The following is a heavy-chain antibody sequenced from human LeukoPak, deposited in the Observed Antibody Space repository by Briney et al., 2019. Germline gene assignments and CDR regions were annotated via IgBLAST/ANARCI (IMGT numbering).Heavy chain of an antibody. J-gene: IGHJ4*02. CDR2: IYYSGST. D-gene: IGHD3-10*01. CDR1: GGSISSGGYY. Sequence: SETLSLTCTVSGGSISSGGYYWSWIRQHPGKGLEWIGYIYYSGSTYYNPSLKRRVTISADTSKNQFSLKMNSVTAADTAVYYCARSLSRSSYGNFDYWGQGTLVTVSP. CDR3: ARSLSRSSYGNFDY. V-gene: IGHV4-31*03.